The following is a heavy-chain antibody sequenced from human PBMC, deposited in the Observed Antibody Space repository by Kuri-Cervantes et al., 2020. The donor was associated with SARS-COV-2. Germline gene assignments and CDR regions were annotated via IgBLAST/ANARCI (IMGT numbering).Heavy chain of an antibody. Sequence: LRLSCTVSGGSISSYYWSWIRQPPGKGLEWMGYIRYSGTTTYSPSLKSRLTISVDTPKNQFSLKVTSVTAADTAVYYCARGSYDSSGYYFEDYWGQGTLVTVSS. CDR2: IRYSGTT. D-gene: IGHD3-22*01. CDR3: ARGSYDSSGYYFEDY. CDR1: GGSISSYY. J-gene: IGHJ4*02. V-gene: IGHV4-59*01.